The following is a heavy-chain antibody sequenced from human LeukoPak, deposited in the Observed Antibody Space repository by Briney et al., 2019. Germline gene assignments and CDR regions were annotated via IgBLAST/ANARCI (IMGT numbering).Heavy chain of an antibody. CDR2: INPKSGGT. D-gene: IGHD3-22*01. Sequence: GASVKVSCKASGYTFTGYYMHWVRQAPGQGLEWMGWINPKSGGTNYAQKFQGRVTMTRDTSISTAYMELSRLRSDDTAVYYCARIFPYYYDSSGYSPPFDYWGQGTLVTVSS. CDR1: GYTFTGYY. CDR3: ARIFPYYYDSSGYSPPFDY. J-gene: IGHJ4*02. V-gene: IGHV1-2*02.